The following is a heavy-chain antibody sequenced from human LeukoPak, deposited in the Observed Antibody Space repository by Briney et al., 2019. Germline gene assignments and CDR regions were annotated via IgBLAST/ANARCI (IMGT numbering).Heavy chain of an antibody. CDR1: GGSISSSSYY. V-gene: IGHV4-39*07. CDR3: ARDRVTMVRGPYYYYGMDV. J-gene: IGHJ6*02. D-gene: IGHD3-10*01. CDR2: IYYSGST. Sequence: PSETLSLTCTVSGGSISSSSYYWGWIRQPPGKGLEWIGSIYYSGSTYYNPSLKSRVTISVDTSKNQFSLKLSSVTAADTAVYYCARDRVTMVRGPYYYYGMDVWGQGTTVTVSS.